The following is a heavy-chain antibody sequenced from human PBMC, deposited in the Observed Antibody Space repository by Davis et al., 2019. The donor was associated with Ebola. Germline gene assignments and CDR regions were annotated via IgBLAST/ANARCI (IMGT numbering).Heavy chain of an antibody. V-gene: IGHV3-7*03. D-gene: IGHD3-3*02. J-gene: IGHJ4*02. Sequence: PGGSLRLSCAASGFTFSNYWMNWVRQAPGKGLEWVAIIKEDGSEKYYVDSVKGRFTISRDNAKNSLYLQMNSLRADDTAVYYCARGGEANPTIFAVLITGVMDSWGQGTLVTVSS. CDR1: GFTFSNYW. CDR2: IKEDGSEK. CDR3: ARGGEANPTIFAVLITGVMDS.